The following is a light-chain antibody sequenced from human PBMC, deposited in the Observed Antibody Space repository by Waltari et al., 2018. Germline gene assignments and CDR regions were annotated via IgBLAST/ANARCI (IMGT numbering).Light chain of an antibody. CDR3: SSYTDSSTLV. CDR1: RLHVGGYNY. J-gene: IGLJ3*02. V-gene: IGLV2-14*01. CDR2: EVS. Sequence: QSALTQPASVSGSPGQSITIPCTATRLHVGGYNYLSWYQQHPGKAPKLTIYEVSNRPSGVSNRFSGSKSGNTASLTISGLQTEDEAVYYCSSYTDSSTLVFGGGTKLTVL.